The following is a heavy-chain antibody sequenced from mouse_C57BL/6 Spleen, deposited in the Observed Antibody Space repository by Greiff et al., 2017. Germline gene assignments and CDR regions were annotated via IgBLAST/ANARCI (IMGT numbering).Heavy chain of an antibody. V-gene: IGHV5-9-1*02. CDR1: GFTFSSYA. J-gene: IGHJ2*01. D-gene: IGHD2-5*01. CDR2: ISSGGDYI. CDR3: TREGDSNYYFDY. Sequence: DVMLVESGEGLVKPGGSLKLSCAASGFTFSSYAMSWVRQTPEKRLEWVAYISSGGDYIYYADTVKGRFTISRDNARNTLYLQMSSLKSEDTAMYYCTREGDSNYYFDYWGQGTTLTVSS.